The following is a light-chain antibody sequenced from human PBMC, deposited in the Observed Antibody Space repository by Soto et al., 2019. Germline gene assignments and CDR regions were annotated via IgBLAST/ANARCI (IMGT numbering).Light chain of an antibody. Sequence: EIVLTQSPGTLSLSPGERATLSCRASQSLSNNIYLAWYQQKPGQAPRLLIYGASSRATGIPNRFSGRGSGTDFTLTISSLEPEDFAVYYCQQRSSAITFGQGTRLEIK. CDR2: GAS. V-gene: IGKV3D-20*02. CDR3: QQRSSAIT. J-gene: IGKJ5*01. CDR1: QSLSNNIY.